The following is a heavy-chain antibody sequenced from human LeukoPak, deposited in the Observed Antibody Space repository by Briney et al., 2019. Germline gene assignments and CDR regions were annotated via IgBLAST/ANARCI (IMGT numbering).Heavy chain of an antibody. CDR1: DDSISNSRYY. CDR3: ARQTYYYDSTSRAYYYRPFDP. J-gene: IGHJ5*02. D-gene: IGHD3-22*01. Sequence: SETLSLTCTVSDDSISNSRYYWGWIRQPPGKGLEWIATIYYSGSTYHNPSLKSRLTISVDTSKNQFSLILTSVTAADTAVYYCARQTYYYDSTSRAYYYRPFDPWGQGTLVTVSS. CDR2: IYYSGST. V-gene: IGHV4-39*01.